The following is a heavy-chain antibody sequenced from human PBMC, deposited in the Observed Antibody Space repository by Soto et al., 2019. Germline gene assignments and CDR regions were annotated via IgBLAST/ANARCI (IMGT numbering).Heavy chain of an antibody. CDR1: GFSLSTSVVG. J-gene: IGHJ4*02. Sequence: SGPTLVNPTQTLTLTCTFSGFSLSTSVVGVGWIRQPPGKALEWLALIYWDDDKRYSPSLKSRLTITNDTSKNKVVLTMTNMDHVDTAKYSCARRHRLIAGLDYWGQGTLVPVSS. V-gene: IGHV2-5*02. D-gene: IGHD2-15*01. CDR3: ARRHRLIAGLDY. CDR2: IYWDDDK.